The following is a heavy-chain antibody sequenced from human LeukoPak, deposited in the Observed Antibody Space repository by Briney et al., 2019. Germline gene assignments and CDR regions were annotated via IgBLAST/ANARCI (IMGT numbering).Heavy chain of an antibody. V-gene: IGHV3-30*03. CDR3: ARCSPGGDGFDI. D-gene: IGHD4-23*01. J-gene: IGHJ3*02. CDR2: ISYDGSNK. Sequence: PGRSLRLSCAASGFTFSGYGMHWVRQAPGKGLEWVAVISYDGSNKYYADSVKGRFTIPRDKSKNTLYLQMNSLRAEDTAVYYCARCSPGGDGFDIWGQGTMVTVSS. CDR1: GFTFSGYG.